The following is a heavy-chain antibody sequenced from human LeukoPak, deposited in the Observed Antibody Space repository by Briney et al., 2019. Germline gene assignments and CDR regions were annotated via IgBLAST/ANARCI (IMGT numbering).Heavy chain of an antibody. J-gene: IGHJ6*03. CDR2: ISTSSSHI. Sequence: GGSLRLSCAASGFTFSSFGMNWVRQAPGRGLEWVSSISTSSSHIYYADSVRGRFTISRDNAKNSLYLQMNSLRAEDTAVYYCARDGVVDFWISYGTYNYYYYMDVWGKGTTVTVSS. CDR1: GFTFSSFG. V-gene: IGHV3-21*01. CDR3: ARDGVVDFWISYGTYNYYYYMDV. D-gene: IGHD3-3*01.